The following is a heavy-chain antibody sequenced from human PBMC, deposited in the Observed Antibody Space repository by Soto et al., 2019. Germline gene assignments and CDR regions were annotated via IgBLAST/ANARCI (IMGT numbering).Heavy chain of an antibody. CDR3: ARSPGGPNWFDP. D-gene: IGHD6-25*01. Sequence: SETLSLTCTFSGGSVSSGSYYWSWIRQPPGKGLEWIGYIYYSGSTNYNPSLKSRVTISVDTSKNQFSLKLSSVTAADTAVYYCARSPGGPNWFDPWGQGTLVIVSS. CDR2: IYYSGST. J-gene: IGHJ5*02. V-gene: IGHV4-61*01. CDR1: GGSVSSGSYY.